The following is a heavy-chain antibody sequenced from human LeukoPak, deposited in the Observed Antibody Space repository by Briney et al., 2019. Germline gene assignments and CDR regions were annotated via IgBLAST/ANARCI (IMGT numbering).Heavy chain of an antibody. Sequence: PGGSLRLSCAASGFTFSDYYMSWIRQAPGKGLEWVSYISSSGSTIYYADSVKGRFTISRDNAKNSLYLQMSSLRAEDTAVYYCARDGYSYGSSHRHFDYWGQGTLVTVSS. V-gene: IGHV3-11*01. J-gene: IGHJ4*02. CDR1: GFTFSDYY. CDR3: ARDGYSYGSSHRHFDY. CDR2: ISSSGSTI. D-gene: IGHD5-18*01.